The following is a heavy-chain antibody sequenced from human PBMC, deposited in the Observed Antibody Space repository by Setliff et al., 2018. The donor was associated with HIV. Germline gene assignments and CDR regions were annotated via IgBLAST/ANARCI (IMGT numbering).Heavy chain of an antibody. J-gene: IGHJ4*02. D-gene: IGHD6-13*01. V-gene: IGHV4-59*11. CDR3: AAASSWDPLLDY. Sequence: SETLSLTCTVSGPSINIHYWSWIRQSPGKAFEWIGYIYSTGSTNYNPSLKSRVTISVDTSMDQFSLKLNSVTAADTAVYYCAAASSWDPLLDYWGQGTLVTVS. CDR2: IYSTGST. CDR1: GPSINIHY.